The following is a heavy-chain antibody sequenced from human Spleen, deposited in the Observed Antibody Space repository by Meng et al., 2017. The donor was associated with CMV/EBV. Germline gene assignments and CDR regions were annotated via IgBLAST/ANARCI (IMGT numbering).Heavy chain of an antibody. CDR1: GFNFSNYA. CDR3: AKTRVVPDY. J-gene: IGHJ4*02. Sequence: GESLKISCVASGFNFSNYAMSWVRQAPGKGLEWVAGISYDGGNKYAADSVKGRFTVSRDNSKNIVYLEMNSLRGEDTAVYYCAKTRVVPDYWGQGTLVTVSS. CDR2: ISYDGGNK. V-gene: IGHV3-30-3*02. D-gene: IGHD2-2*01.